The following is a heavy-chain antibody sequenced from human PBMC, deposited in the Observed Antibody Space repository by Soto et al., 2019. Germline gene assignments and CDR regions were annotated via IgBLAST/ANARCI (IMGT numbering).Heavy chain of an antibody. J-gene: IGHJ4*02. CDR2: IWYDGTQK. D-gene: IGHD4-17*01. CDR1: GFTFNTYS. CDR3: GRAGGTTVTGLWHFDS. Sequence: GGSLRLSCEASGFTFNTYSMHWVRQPPGKGLEWLAAIWYDGTQKYNADSVKGRFIISRDNSKKTLYLEMNRLRAEDTAVYYCGRAGGTTVTGLWHFDSWGQGALVAVSS. V-gene: IGHV3-33*01.